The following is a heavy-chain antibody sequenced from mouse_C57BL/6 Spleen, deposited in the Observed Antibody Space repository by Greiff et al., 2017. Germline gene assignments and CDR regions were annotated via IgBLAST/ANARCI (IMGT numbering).Heavy chain of an antibody. CDR1: GYTFTSYN. CDR3: ARGDYYGSSPWFAY. V-gene: IGHV1-12*01. D-gene: IGHD1-1*01. J-gene: IGHJ3*01. Sequence: LQQSGAELVRPGASVKMSCKASGYTFTSYNMHWVKQTPRQGLEWIGAIYPGNGDTSYNQKFKGKATLTVDKSSSTAYMQLSSLTSEDSAVYFCARGDYYGSSPWFAYWGQGTLVTVSA. CDR2: IYPGNGDT.